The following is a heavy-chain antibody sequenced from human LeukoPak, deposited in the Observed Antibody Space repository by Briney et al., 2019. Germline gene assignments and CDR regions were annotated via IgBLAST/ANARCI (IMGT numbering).Heavy chain of an antibody. J-gene: IGHJ5*02. Sequence: PSETLSLTCAVYGVSFSGYYWSWIRQPPGKGLEWIGEINHSGSTNYNPSLKSRVTISVDTSKNQFSLKLNSVTAADTAVYYCAVSAAALFDPWGQGTLVTVSS. CDR3: AVSAAALFDP. V-gene: IGHV4-34*01. D-gene: IGHD6-13*01. CDR2: INHSGST. CDR1: GVSFSGYY.